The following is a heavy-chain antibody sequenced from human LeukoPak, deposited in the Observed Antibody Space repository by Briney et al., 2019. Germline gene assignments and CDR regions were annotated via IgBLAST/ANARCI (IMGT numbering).Heavy chain of an antibody. V-gene: IGHV3-30*02. CDR3: AKDRASAYYYDSSGYSGH. CDR1: GFTFSSYG. D-gene: IGHD3-22*01. J-gene: IGHJ4*02. CDR2: IRYDGSNK. Sequence: GGSLRLSCAASGFTFSSYGMHWVRQAPGKGLEWVAFIRYDGSNKYYADSVKGRFTISRDNSKNTLYLQMNSLRAEDTAVYYCAKDRASAYYYDSSGYSGHWGQGTLVTVSS.